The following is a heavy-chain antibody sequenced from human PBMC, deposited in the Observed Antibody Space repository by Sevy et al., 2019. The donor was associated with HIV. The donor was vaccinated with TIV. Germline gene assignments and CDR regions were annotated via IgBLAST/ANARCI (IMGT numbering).Heavy chain of an antibody. CDR1: GYTFTGYY. CDR2: INPNRGGT. CDR3: ARPYSSNSRTESSDDY. J-gene: IGHJ4*02. D-gene: IGHD6-13*01. V-gene: IGHV1-2*02. Sequence: ASVKVSCKASGYTFTGYYMHWVRQAPGQGLEWMGWINPNRGGTNYAQKFQGRVTMTRDTSISTAYMELSRLRSDDTAVYYCARPYSSNSRTESSDDYWGQGTLVTVSS.